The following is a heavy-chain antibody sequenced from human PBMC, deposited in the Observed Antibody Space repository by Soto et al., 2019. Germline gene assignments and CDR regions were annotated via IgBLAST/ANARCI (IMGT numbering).Heavy chain of an antibody. V-gene: IGHV1-18*04. D-gene: IGHD3-22*01. Sequence: QVQLVQSGAEVKKPGASVKVSCKASGYTFTSYGISWVRQAPGQGLAGMGWISAYNGNTNYAQKLQGIFTLTTTTPTIKALLGLRGLRSDDTAVYYCARDILYYYDISGYYGDRTYGMDGWGQGTTVTVSS. J-gene: IGHJ6*02. CDR1: GYTFTSYG. CDR2: ISAYNGNT. CDR3: ARDILYYYDISGYYGDRTYGMDG.